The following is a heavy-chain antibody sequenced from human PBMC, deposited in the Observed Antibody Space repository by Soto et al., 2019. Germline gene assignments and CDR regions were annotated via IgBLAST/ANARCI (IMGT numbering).Heavy chain of an antibody. CDR2: IYYSGST. V-gene: IGHV4-31*03. D-gene: IGHD3-9*01. Sequence: SETLSLTCTVSGGSISSGGYYWSWIRQHPGKGLEWIGYIYYSGSTYYNPSLKSRVTISVDTSKNQFSLKLSSVTAADTAVYYCARWGSLEGDWLLPYDYWGQGTLVTVSS. CDR3: ARWGSLEGDWLLPYDY. CDR1: GGSISSGGYY. J-gene: IGHJ4*02.